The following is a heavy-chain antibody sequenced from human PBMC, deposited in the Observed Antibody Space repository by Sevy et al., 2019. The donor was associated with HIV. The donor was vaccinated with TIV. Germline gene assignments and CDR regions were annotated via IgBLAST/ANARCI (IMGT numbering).Heavy chain of an antibody. V-gene: IGHV3-23*01. D-gene: IGHD6-13*01. Sequence: GGSLRLSCAASGFIFSSYVMTWVRQAPGKGLEWVSTISGSGGYTYYAESVKGRFTMSRDNSNNILYLQMNSLRAEDTAVYYCEAITTAGRDYWGQGTLVTVSS. J-gene: IGHJ4*02. CDR3: EAITTAGRDY. CDR2: ISGSGGYT. CDR1: GFIFSSYV.